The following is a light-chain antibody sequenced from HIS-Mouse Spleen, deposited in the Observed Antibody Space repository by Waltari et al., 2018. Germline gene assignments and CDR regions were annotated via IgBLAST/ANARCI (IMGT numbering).Light chain of an antibody. Sequence: SYELTQPPSVSVSPGQTARNTCSGDALPKKYAYWYQQKSGQAPGLVIYEDSKRPSGIPERFSGSSSGTMATLTISGAQVEDEADYYCYSTDSSGNHRVFGGGTKLTVL. CDR2: EDS. V-gene: IGLV3-10*01. CDR1: ALPKKY. J-gene: IGLJ2*01. CDR3: YSTDSSGNHRV.